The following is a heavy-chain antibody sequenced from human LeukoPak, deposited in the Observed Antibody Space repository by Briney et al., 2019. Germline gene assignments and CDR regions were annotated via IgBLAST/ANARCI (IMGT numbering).Heavy chain of an antibody. CDR1: GFTLSSNN. D-gene: IGHD1-14*01. V-gene: IGHV3-66*01. Sequence: GGSLRLSCAASGFTLSSNNMSWVRHAPGQGVEWVSVIYIGCTIYYADSVKGRFTISRDNSQNTVYLEMHSLRAEDTAVYYCARDGVNHYYDCWGQGTLVTVST. CDR3: ARDGVNHYYDC. CDR2: IYIGCTI. J-gene: IGHJ4*02.